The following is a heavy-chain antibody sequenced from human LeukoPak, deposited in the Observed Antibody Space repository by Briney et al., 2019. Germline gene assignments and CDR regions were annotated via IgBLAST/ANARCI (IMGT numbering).Heavy chain of an antibody. CDR1: GFSFSTSW. CDR3: ARASKFWSDPDAFDI. Sequence: GGSLRLSCEASGFSFSTSWMSWVRQAPGKGLEWVANIKEDGTEKYYVDSVKGRFTISRDDAKNSLYLQMSNLRAEDTAVYYCARASKFWSDPDAFDIWGQGTKVSVSS. D-gene: IGHD2-2*01. V-gene: IGHV3-7*01. J-gene: IGHJ3*02. CDR2: IKEDGTEK.